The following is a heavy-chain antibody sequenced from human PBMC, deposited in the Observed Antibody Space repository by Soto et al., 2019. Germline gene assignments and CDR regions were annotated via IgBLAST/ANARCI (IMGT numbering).Heavy chain of an antibody. D-gene: IGHD2-2*01. V-gene: IGHV4-34*01. CDR2: INHSGST. CDR3: ARGALVVPAARGYYFYY. CDR1: GGSFSGYY. J-gene: IGHJ4*02. Sequence: QVQLQQWGAGLLKPSETLSLTCAVYGGSFSGYYWSWIRQPPGKGLEWIGKINHSGSTNYNPSLKSRVPRSVGTFKSQYSLKLSSVTAADTAVYYCARGALVVPAARGYYFYYWGQGTLVTVSS.